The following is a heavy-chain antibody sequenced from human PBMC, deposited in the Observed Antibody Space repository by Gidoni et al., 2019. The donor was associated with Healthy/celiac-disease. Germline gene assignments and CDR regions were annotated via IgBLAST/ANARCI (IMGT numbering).Heavy chain of an antibody. J-gene: IGHJ6*03. CDR2: IYRGGST. CDR3: ARVSSKGTTEPYYYYYYMDV. CDR1: GFTVSRHY. Sequence: EVQLVESGGGLIQPGGYLRLSCAASGFTVSRHYISWVRQAPGTVLECVSVIYRGGSTYYADSVQGRFTISRDNSKNTLYLQMNSLRAEDTAVYYCARVSSKGTTEPYYYYYYMDVWGKGTTVTVSS. V-gene: IGHV3-53*01. D-gene: IGHD4-17*01.